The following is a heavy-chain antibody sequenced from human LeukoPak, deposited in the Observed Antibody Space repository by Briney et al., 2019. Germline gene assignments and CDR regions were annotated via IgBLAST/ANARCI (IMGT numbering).Heavy chain of an antibody. J-gene: IGHJ4*02. D-gene: IGHD6-19*01. CDR3: ARGTGTAVY. V-gene: IGHV4-59*01. CDR2: VYYSGST. Sequence: SETLSLTCTVSGGSTSSYYWSWIRQPPGKGLEWIGYVYYSGSTNYNPSLKSRVTISVDTSKNQFSLKLSSVTAADTAVYYCARGTGTAVYWGQGTLVTVSS. CDR1: GGSTSSYY.